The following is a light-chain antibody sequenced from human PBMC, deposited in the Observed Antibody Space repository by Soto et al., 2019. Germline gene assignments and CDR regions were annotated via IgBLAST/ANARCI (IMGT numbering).Light chain of an antibody. J-gene: IGLJ3*02. CDR2: SSY. Sequence: QLVLTQPPSASGTPGQRVTISCSGSSSNIGINTVNWYQQLPGTAPKLLIFSSYQRPSGVPDRFSGSKSGTSASLAISGLQSDDEADYYCATCDDSLNGLWVFGGGTKLTVL. V-gene: IGLV1-44*01. CDR1: SSNIGINT. CDR3: ATCDDSLNGLWV.